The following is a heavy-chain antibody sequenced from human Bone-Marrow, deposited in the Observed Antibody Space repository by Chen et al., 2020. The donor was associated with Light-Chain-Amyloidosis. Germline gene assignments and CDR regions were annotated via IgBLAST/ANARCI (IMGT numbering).Heavy chain of an antibody. Sequence: QVQLQESGPGLVKPSQTLSLSCTVSGGSISSGGYYWSWIRQHPGKGLEWIGFIYHRGSVTYTPSLRSRLTISVDTSRNQFSLKLSSVTAADTAVYYCARGPNVAFDPWGQGTLVTVSS. CDR2: IYHRGSV. J-gene: IGHJ5*02. CDR1: GGSISSGGYY. V-gene: IGHV4-31*03. D-gene: IGHD3-10*02. CDR3: ARGPNVAFDP.